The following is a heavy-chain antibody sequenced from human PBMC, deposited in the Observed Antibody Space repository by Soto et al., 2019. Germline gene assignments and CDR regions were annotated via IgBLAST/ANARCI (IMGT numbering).Heavy chain of an antibody. CDR1: GYTFTSYG. CDR3: AREAALAVAGNYYYYGMDV. J-gene: IGHJ6*02. V-gene: IGHV1-18*01. Sequence: ASVKVSCKASGYTFTSYGISWVRQAPGQGLDWMGWISAYNGNTNYAQKLQGRVTMTTDTSTSTAYMELRSLRSDDTAVYYCAREAALAVAGNYYYYGMDVWGQGTTVTVSS. D-gene: IGHD6-19*01. CDR2: ISAYNGNT.